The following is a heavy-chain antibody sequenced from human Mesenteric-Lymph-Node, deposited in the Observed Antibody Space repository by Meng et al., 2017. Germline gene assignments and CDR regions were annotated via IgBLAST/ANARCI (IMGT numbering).Heavy chain of an antibody. CDR1: RFTFSSYE. CDR3: ARDWQTNYDSLTGYYLGAFDI. V-gene: IGHV3-48*03. CDR2: ISSTGRTI. Sequence: GGSLRLSCAASRFTFSSYEMNWVRQAPGKGLEWVSYISSTGRTIHYADSVKGRFTISRDNAKNSLYLQMNSLRAEDTAAYYCARDWQTNYDSLTGYYLGAFDIWGQGTMVTVSS. J-gene: IGHJ3*02. D-gene: IGHD3-9*01.